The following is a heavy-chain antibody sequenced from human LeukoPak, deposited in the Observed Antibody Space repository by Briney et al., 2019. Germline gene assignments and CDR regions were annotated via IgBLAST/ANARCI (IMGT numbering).Heavy chain of an antibody. CDR2: INPNSGGT. D-gene: IGHD3-9*01. CDR1: GYTFTGNF. CDR3: AREYRILTGYYYYFDY. V-gene: IGHV1-2*02. J-gene: IGHJ4*02. Sequence: ASVKVSCKASGYTFTGNFMHWVRQAPGQGLEWMGWINPNSGGTNYAQKFQGRVTMTRDTSISTAYMELSRLRSDDTAVYYCAREYRILTGYYYYFDYWGQGTLVTVSS.